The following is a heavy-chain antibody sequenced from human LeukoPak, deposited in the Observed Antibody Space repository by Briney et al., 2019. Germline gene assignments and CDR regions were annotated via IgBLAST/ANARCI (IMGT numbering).Heavy chain of an antibody. CDR1: GFTISNYW. J-gene: IGHJ6*02. CDR3: ARNRVRGPDTDYYYYGMDV. CDR2: ISSDGTNT. D-gene: IGHD3-10*01. V-gene: IGHV3-74*01. Sequence: GGSLRLSCAASGFTISNYWMHWVRQAPGKGLVWVSRISSDGTNTNYADSVKGRFTISRDNAKNTLYLQMNSLGAEDTAVYYCARNRVRGPDTDYYYYGMDVWGQGTTVTVSS.